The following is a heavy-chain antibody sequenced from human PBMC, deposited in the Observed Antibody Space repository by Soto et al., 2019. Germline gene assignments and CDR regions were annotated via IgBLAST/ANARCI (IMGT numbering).Heavy chain of an antibody. CDR2: ISTDKGNT. Sequence: SVTVSCKAAGYSFTTYGMTWVRQAPGQGLEWMGWISTDKGNTKYAQNFQSRATLTTDTSTSTAYMELRSLRSDDTAVYYCARDRDWNLDYWGQGTLVTVSS. D-gene: IGHD2-21*02. CDR3: ARDRDWNLDY. J-gene: IGHJ4*02. CDR1: GYSFTTYG. V-gene: IGHV1-18*01.